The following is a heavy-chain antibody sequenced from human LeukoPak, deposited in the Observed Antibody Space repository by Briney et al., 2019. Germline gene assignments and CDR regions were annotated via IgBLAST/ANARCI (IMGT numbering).Heavy chain of an antibody. D-gene: IGHD2-21*02. V-gene: IGHV3-23*01. CDR3: AKESIVVVTYGMDV. Sequence: GGSLRLSCAASGFTFSSYAMSWVRQAPGKGLEWVSAISGSGGSTYYADSVKSRFTISRDNSKNTLYLQMNSLRAEDTAVYYCAKESIVVVTYGMDVWGQGTTVTVSS. CDR2: ISGSGGST. J-gene: IGHJ6*02. CDR1: GFTFSSYA.